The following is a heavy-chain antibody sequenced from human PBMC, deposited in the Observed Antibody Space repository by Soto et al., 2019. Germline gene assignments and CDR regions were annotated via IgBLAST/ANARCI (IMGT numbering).Heavy chain of an antibody. CDR2: ISSSGSTI. CDR3: ARSVPSGSYYVTYFRY. CDR1: GFTFSSYE. J-gene: IGHJ1*01. D-gene: IGHD1-26*01. V-gene: IGHV3-48*03. Sequence: EVQLVESGGDLVQPGGSLRLSCAASGFTFSSYEMNWVRQAPGKGLEWVSYISSSGSTIYYADSVKGRFTISRDNAKNSLYLQMSSLRAEDTAVYYCARSVPSGSYYVTYFRYWGQGSLFTVCS.